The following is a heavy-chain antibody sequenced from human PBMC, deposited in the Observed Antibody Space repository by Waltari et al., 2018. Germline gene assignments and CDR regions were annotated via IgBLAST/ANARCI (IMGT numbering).Heavy chain of an antibody. CDR2: INHSGST. J-gene: IGHJ6*02. V-gene: IGHV4-34*01. CDR1: GGSFSGYY. CDR3: ARVDGYCSSTSCYHHYYYYYGMDV. D-gene: IGHD2-2*01. Sequence: QVQLQQWGAGLLKPSETLSLTCAVYGGSFSGYYWSWIRQPPGKGLEWIGEINHSGSTNYNPSLKSRATISVDTSKNQFSLKLSSVTAADTAVYYCARVDGYCSSTSCYHHYYYYYGMDVWGQGTTVIVSS.